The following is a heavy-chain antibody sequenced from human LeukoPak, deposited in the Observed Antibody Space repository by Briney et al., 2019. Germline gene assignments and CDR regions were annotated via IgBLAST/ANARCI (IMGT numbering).Heavy chain of an antibody. D-gene: IGHD3-22*01. CDR2: IYPSGGST. CDR1: GYTFTSYG. V-gene: IGHV1-46*01. Sequence: GASVTVSCKASGYTFTSYGISWVRQPPGQGLEWMGIIYPSGGSTNYAQKFQGRVTMTRDTSISTAYMELSRLRAEDAALYYCASAWHLGIVVVKLDYWGQGTLVTVSS. CDR3: ASAWHLGIVVVKLDY. J-gene: IGHJ4*02.